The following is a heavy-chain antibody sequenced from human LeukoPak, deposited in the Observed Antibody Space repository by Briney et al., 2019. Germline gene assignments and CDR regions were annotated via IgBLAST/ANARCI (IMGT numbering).Heavy chain of an antibody. CDR2: ISGSGGST. J-gene: IGHJ4*02. Sequence: GGSLRLSCAASGFTFSSYAMSWVRQAPGKGLEWVSVISGSGGSTNYADSVKGRFTISRDNSKNTLYLQMNSLRAEDTAVYYCGVYSSSWHDYWGQGTPVTVSS. V-gene: IGHV3-23*01. CDR3: GVYSSSWHDY. D-gene: IGHD6-13*01. CDR1: GFTFSSYA.